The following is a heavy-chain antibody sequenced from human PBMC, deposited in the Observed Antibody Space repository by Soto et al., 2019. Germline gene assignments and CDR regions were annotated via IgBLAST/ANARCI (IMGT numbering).Heavy chain of an antibody. CDR3: ATRNGGGWYFDL. CDR1: GFIVSSYA. D-gene: IGHD1-1*01. V-gene: IGHV3-23*01. CDR2: ISGSGGST. J-gene: IGHJ2*01. Sequence: EVQLLESGGGWVQPGGSLRLSCAASGFIVSSYAMRWVRQAPGKGLEWVSAISGSGGSTYYADAVKGRFTISRDNSKNKLYLQMNSLRAEDTAVYYCATRNGGGWYFDLWGRGTLVTVSS.